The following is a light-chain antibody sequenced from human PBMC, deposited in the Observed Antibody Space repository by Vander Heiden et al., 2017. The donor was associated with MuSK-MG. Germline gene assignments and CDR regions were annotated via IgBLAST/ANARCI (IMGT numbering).Light chain of an antibody. CDR2: AAS. CDR3: QQSYSNPPFT. V-gene: IGKV1-39*01. CDR1: QTIDKF. J-gene: IGKJ2*01. Sequence: DIQMTQSPSSLSASVGDTVTLTCRASQTIDKFLNWYQQKPGKAPKLLIYAASKLHSGVPSRFRGRGYGTDFTLTMSDRQPEDFAIYYCQQSYSNPPFTFGQGSTLEIK.